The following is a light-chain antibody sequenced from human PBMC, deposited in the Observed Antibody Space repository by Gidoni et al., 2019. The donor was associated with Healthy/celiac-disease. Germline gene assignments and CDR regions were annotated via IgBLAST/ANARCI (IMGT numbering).Light chain of an antibody. J-gene: IGKJ1*01. CDR1: QSVSSY. CDR2: DAS. V-gene: IGKV3-11*01. Sequence: EIVLTQSPATLSLSPGERATLSCRASQSVSSYLAWYQQKPGQAPRLLIYDASNRATGIPARFSGSGSGTDFTLTISSLEPEDFAVYYCQQRSNWPQVFRHXTKVEIK. CDR3: QQRSNWPQV.